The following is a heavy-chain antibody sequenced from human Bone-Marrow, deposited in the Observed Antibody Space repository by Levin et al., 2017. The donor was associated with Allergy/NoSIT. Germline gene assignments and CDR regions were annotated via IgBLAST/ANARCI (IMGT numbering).Heavy chain of an antibody. V-gene: IGHV1-8*01. CDR3: ARGDCYSGSCYGPDWLDP. CDR1: GYTFTSYN. CDR2: INPNSGNT. J-gene: IGHJ5*02. Sequence: GESLKISCQTSGYTFTSYNVYWVRQAPGQGLEWMGYINPNSGNTGYAQKFQGRVSMTRNSSISTAYMELSGLKFEDTAIYYCARGDCYSGSCYGPDWLDPWGQGTQVTVSS. D-gene: IGHD2/OR15-2a*01.